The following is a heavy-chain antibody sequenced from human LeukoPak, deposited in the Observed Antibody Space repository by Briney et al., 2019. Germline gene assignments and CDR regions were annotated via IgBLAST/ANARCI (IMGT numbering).Heavy chain of an antibody. CDR2: IYPGDSDT. V-gene: IGHV5-51*01. J-gene: IGHJ4*02. CDR1: GYSFTSYW. Sequence: GESLKISCEGSGYSFTSYWIGWVRQMPGKGLEWVAIIYPGDSDTICSPSFQGQVTISADNSISTAYLQWSSLKASDTAMYYCARSSDSSGFYDYFDYWGQGTLVTVSS. D-gene: IGHD3-22*01. CDR3: ARSSDSSGFYDYFDY.